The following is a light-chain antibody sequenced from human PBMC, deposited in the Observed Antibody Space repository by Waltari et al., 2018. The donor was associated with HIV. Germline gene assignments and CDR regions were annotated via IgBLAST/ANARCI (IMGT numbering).Light chain of an antibody. Sequence: QTVVTQEPSFSVSPGGTVTLTCGLSSGSVSTSYYPSWYQQTPGQAPRTPIYSTNTRSSGGPVRFSGSNLGNKSALTSTGAQADDESDYYCVLYMGSGIWVFGGGTKLTVL. CDR1: SGSVSTSYY. V-gene: IGLV8-61*01. CDR3: VLYMGSGIWV. CDR2: STN. J-gene: IGLJ3*02.